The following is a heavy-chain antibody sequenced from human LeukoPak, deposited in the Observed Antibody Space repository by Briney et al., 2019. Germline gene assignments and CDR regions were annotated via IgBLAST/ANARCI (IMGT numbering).Heavy chain of an antibody. CDR3: AKDSGYCTNGVCYSFDY. Sequence: GGSLRLSCAASGFTFSSYAMSWVRQAPGKGLEGVSAISGSGGSTYYADSVKGRFTISRDNSKNTLYLQMNSLRAEDTAVYYCAKDSGYCTNGVCYSFDYWGQGTLVTVSS. D-gene: IGHD2-8*01. CDR2: ISGSGGST. CDR1: GFTFSSYA. V-gene: IGHV3-23*01. J-gene: IGHJ4*02.